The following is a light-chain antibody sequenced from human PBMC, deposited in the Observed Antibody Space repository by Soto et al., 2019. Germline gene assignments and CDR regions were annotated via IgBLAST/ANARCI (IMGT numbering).Light chain of an antibody. CDR2: DAS. V-gene: IGKV1-5*01. CDR3: QHYGGMWA. J-gene: IGKJ1*01. Sequence: DSKMTQSPPTLAESKGDRVTITCRASQSISNRLAWYQQKPGKAPKVLIYDASSLESGVPSRFSGSGSGTEFILTISSLQPDDFATYCCQHYGGMWAFGQGTKVDI. CDR1: QSISNR.